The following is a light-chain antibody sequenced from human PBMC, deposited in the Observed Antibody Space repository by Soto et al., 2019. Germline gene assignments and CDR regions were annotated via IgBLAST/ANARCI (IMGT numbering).Light chain of an antibody. Sequence: QSVLTQSSSASASLGSSVKLTCTLSSGHSSYIIAWHQQQPGKAPRYLMKLEGSGSYNKGSGVPDRFSGSSSGADRYLTIATLKFEDEADNRCETWDSNTQVVFGGGTKVTVL. J-gene: IGLJ2*01. CDR1: SGHSSYI. CDR2: LEGSGSY. CDR3: ETWDSNTQVV. V-gene: IGLV4-60*02.